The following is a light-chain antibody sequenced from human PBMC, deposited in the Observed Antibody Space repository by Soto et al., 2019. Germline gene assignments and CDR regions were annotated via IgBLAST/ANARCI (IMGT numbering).Light chain of an antibody. CDR3: QQYESSVWT. CDR1: QHVSSSY. J-gene: IGKJ1*01. V-gene: IGKV3-20*01. CDR2: VST. Sequence: EVVLTQSPGTLSLSPGERATLSCRASQHVSSSYFAWYQQRPGHSPMLLIYVSTSSATGIPYRFSGSGSGTDFTLTISILQAEDAADYYCQQYESSVWTFGQGTKVDIK.